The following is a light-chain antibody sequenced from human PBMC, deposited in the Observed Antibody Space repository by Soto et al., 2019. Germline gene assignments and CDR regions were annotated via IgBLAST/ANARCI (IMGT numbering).Light chain of an antibody. Sequence: QSALTHPASVSGSPGQPITISCTGTRSDVGAYNFVSWYQQHPGKAPKLMIYDVSNRPSGVSNRFSGSKSGNTASLTISGLQAEDEADYYCSSYTSSSTPVLFGGGTKLTVL. CDR3: SSYTSSSTPVL. V-gene: IGLV2-14*01. J-gene: IGLJ2*01. CDR1: RSDVGAYNF. CDR2: DVS.